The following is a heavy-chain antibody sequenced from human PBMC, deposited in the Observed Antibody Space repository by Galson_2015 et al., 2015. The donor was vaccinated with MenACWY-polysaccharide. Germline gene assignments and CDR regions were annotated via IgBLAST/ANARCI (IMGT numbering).Heavy chain of an antibody. CDR1: GFTFSSFA. V-gene: IGHV3-30*02. CDR2: IRYDGSNK. J-gene: IGHJ6*02. CDR3: AKVRRGQWLERRERKYGMDV. Sequence: SLRLSCAASGFTFSSFAMHWVRQAPGKGLQWVALIRYDGSNKYYADSVKGRFTISRDNSNNTLYLQMNTLRGEDTATYYCAKVRRGQWLERRERKYGMDVWGQGTTVTVSS. D-gene: IGHD6-19*01.